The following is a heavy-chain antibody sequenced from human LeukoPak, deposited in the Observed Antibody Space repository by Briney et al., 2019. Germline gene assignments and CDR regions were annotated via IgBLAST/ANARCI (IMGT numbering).Heavy chain of an antibody. Sequence: ASVKVSCKASGYTFTGYYMHWVRQAPGQGLEWMGWINPNSGGTNYAQKFQGRVIMTRDTSISTAYMELSRLRSDDTAAYYCARAWYYYGSGPHPFHPWGQGTLVTVSS. CDR2: INPNSGGT. CDR3: ARAWYYYGSGPHPFHP. CDR1: GYTFTGYY. J-gene: IGHJ5*02. D-gene: IGHD3-10*01. V-gene: IGHV1-2*02.